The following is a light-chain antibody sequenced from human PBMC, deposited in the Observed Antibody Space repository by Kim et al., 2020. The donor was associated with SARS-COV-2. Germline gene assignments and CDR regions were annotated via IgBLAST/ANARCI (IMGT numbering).Light chain of an antibody. Sequence: ASVGDRVTITCRASQDIANSLAWYQQKPGKVPQVLIYAASTLQSGVPSRFSGRGSGTEFTLTIGSLQTEDVATYYCQKYNGAPWTFGPGTKVDIK. J-gene: IGKJ1*01. CDR2: AAS. V-gene: IGKV1-27*01. CDR1: QDIANS. CDR3: QKYNGAPWT.